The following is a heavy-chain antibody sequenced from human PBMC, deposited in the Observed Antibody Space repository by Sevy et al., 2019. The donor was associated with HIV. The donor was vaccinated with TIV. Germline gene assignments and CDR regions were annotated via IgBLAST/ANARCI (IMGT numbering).Heavy chain of an antibody. V-gene: IGHV1-69*13. J-gene: IGHJ4*02. CDR1: GGTFSSYA. Sequence: ASVKVSCKASGGTFSSYAISWVRQAHGQGLEWMGGMIPIFGTANYAQKFQGRVTITADESTSTAYMELSSLRSEDTAVYYCAREGGRGSLSPFDYWGQGTLVTVSS. CDR2: MIPIFGTA. CDR3: AREGGRGSLSPFDY. D-gene: IGHD2-15*01.